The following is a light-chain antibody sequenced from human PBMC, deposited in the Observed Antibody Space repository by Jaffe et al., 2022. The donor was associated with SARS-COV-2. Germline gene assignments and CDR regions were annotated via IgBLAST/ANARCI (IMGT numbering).Light chain of an antibody. V-gene: IGLV2-8*01. CDR1: SSDVAAYNF. Sequence: QSALTQPPSASGSPGQSVTISCTGTSSDVAAYNFVSWYQQHPGKAPKLMIYEVIKRPSGVPDRFSGSKSGNTASLTVSGLQAEDEADYYCSSYAGSNLGVFGTGTKVTVL. CDR2: EVI. J-gene: IGLJ1*01. CDR3: SSYAGSNLGV.